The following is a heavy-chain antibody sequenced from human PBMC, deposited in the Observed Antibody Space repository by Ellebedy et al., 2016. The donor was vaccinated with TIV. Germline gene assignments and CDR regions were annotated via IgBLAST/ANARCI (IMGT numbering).Heavy chain of an antibody. CDR1: GYNFDSYY. Sequence: GEYLKISCKASGYNFDSYYIAWVRQMHGKGLEWIGRITTSDYFTTYSPSFQGHVNISVDRSISTAYLQWTSLSASDSATYYCARPLYRNNRNGQLDPWGQGTLVTVSS. CDR3: ARPLYRNNRNGQLDP. CDR2: ITTSDYFT. D-gene: IGHD1/OR15-1a*01. V-gene: IGHV5-10-1*01. J-gene: IGHJ5*02.